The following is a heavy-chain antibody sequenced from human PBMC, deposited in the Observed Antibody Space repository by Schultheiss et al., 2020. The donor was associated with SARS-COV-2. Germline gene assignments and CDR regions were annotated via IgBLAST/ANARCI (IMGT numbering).Heavy chain of an antibody. D-gene: IGHD2-2*01. V-gene: IGHV4-4*02. Sequence: SETLSLTCAVSGGSISSSNWWSWVRQPPGKGLEWIGEINHSGSTNYNPSLKSRVTISVDTSKNQFSLKLSSVTAADTAVYYCASEPIVVVPAAYFDYWGQGTLVTVSS. CDR3: ASEPIVVVPAAYFDY. CDR2: INHSGST. CDR1: GGSISSSNW. J-gene: IGHJ4*02.